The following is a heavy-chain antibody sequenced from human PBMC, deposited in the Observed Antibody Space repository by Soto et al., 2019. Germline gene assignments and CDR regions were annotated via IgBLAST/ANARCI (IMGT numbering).Heavy chain of an antibody. D-gene: IGHD6-13*01. CDR3: ARTSAASKYYYGMDV. V-gene: IGHV5-51*01. Sequence: GESLKISCKSSGYSFTSYWIGWVRQMPGKGLEWMGIIYPSDSDTRYSPSFQGQVTISADKSISTAYLQWSSLKASDTAMYYCARTSAASKYYYGMDVWGQGTTVTVSS. CDR1: GYSFTSYW. CDR2: IYPSDSDT. J-gene: IGHJ6*02.